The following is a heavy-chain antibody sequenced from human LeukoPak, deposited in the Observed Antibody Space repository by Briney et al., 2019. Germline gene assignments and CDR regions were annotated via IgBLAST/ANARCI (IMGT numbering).Heavy chain of an antibody. CDR3: TRDPLTQNDY. J-gene: IGHJ4*02. Sequence: GGSLRLSCAASGFTFDSYWMSWVRQAPGKGLEWVANIKQDGNEKHYVDSVKGRFTIYRDNAENSLYLQMNSLRAEDTAVYYCTRDPLTQNDYWGQGTLVTVSS. D-gene: IGHD1-14*01. V-gene: IGHV3-7*01. CDR1: GFTFDSYW. CDR2: IKQDGNEK.